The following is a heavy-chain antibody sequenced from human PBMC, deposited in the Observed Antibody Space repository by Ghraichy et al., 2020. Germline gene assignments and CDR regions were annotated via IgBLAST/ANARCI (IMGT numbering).Heavy chain of an antibody. Sequence: ASVKVSCKASGYTFTTYAMHWMRQAPGHRLAWMGWINVANGNTKYSQKFQGRLTLTSDTSVSTAYMDLTSLRFEDTAVYYCARVLGSVTGTAEDYWGQGTLVTVSS. CDR3: ARVLGSVTGTAEDY. CDR1: GYTFTTYA. D-gene: IGHD1-7*01. CDR2: INVANGNT. J-gene: IGHJ4*02. V-gene: IGHV1-3*01.